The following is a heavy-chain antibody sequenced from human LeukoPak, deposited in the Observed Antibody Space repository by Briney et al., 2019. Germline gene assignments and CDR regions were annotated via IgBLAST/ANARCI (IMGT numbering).Heavy chain of an antibody. J-gene: IGHJ6*02. CDR3: ASNSLPYYYYYGMDV. Sequence: GGSLRLSCAASGFTFSSYSMNWVRQAPGKGLEWVSSISSSSSYIYYADSVKGRFTISRDNAKNSLYLQMNSLRAEDTAVYYCASNSLPYYYYYGMDVWGQGTTVTVSS. V-gene: IGHV3-21*01. CDR1: GFTFSSYS. CDR2: ISSSSSYI. D-gene: IGHD2/OR15-2a*01.